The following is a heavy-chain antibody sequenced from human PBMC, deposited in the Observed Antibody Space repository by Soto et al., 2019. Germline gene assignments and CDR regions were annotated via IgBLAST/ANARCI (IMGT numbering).Heavy chain of an antibody. CDR2: ISYDGSNK. D-gene: IGHD4-4*01. CDR1: GFTFSSYA. CDR3: ARPLWRNDYNWGYFDL. V-gene: IGHV3-30-3*01. J-gene: IGHJ2*01. Sequence: GGSLRLSCAASGFTFSSYAMHWVRQAPGKGLEWVAVISYDGSNKYYADSVKGRFTISRDNSKNTLYLQMNSLRAEDTAVYYWARPLWRNDYNWGYFDLWRRGTLVT.